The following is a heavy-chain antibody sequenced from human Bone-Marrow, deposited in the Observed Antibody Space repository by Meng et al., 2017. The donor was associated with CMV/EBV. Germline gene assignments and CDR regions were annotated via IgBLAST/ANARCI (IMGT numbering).Heavy chain of an antibody. V-gene: IGHV1-8*01. J-gene: IGHJ5*02. Sequence: ASVKVSCKASGYTFNSYDINWVRQATGQGIEWMGWMNPNSGNTGYAQKFQGRVTMTRNTSISTAYMELSSMRSEDTAVYYCAGGVGMVLLLFGGPDWFDPWGQGTLVTVSS. CDR2: MNPNSGNT. CDR3: AGGVGMVLLLFGGPDWFDP. CDR1: GYTFNSYD. D-gene: IGHD3-10*01.